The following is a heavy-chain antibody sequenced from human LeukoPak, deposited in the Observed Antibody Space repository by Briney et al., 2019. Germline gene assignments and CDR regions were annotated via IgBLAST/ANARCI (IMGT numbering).Heavy chain of an antibody. D-gene: IGHD5-24*01. CDR3: AREGDGYNSGDY. V-gene: IGHV3-21*01. Sequence: NTGGSLRLSCAASGFTFSSYSMNWVRQAPGKGLEWVSSISSSSYIYYADSVKGRFTISRDNAKNSLYLQMNSLRAEDTAVYYCAREGDGYNSGDYWGQGTLVTVSS. CDR1: GFTFSSYS. J-gene: IGHJ4*02. CDR2: ISSSSYI.